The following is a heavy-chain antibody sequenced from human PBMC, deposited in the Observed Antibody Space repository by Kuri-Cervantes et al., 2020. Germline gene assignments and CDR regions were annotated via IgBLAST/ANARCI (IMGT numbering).Heavy chain of an antibody. Sequence: GSLRLSCTVSGGSISSYYWSWIRQPPGKGLEWIGEINHSGSTNYNPSLKSRVTISVDTSKNQFSLKLSSVTAADTAVYYCASHYGDYWGQGTLVTVSS. CDR2: INHSGST. CDR1: GGSISSYY. J-gene: IGHJ4*02. V-gene: IGHV4-34*01. CDR3: ASHYGDY.